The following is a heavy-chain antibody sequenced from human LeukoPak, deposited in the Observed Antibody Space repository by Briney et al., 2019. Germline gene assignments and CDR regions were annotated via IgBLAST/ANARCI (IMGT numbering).Heavy chain of an antibody. Sequence: PSETLSLTCAVYGGSFSGYYWSWIRQPPGKGLEWIGYIYHSGSTYYNPSLKSRVTISVDRSKNQFSLKLSSVTAADTAVYYCARDGHYYDSSGYYYVDAFDIWGQGTMVTVSS. CDR1: GGSFSGYY. J-gene: IGHJ3*02. CDR2: IYHSGST. D-gene: IGHD3-22*01. CDR3: ARDGHYYDSSGYYYVDAFDI. V-gene: IGHV4-34*01.